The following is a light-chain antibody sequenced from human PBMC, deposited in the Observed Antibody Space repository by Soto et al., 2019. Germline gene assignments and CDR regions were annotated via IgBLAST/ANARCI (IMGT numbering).Light chain of an antibody. Sequence: DIEMTQSPSTLSASVGDRVTITCRASESISRWLAWYQQKPGKVPKLLIYQASSLESGVPSRFSGSGSGTEFTLTISSLQTEDFATYYCQLYSVYSSWTFAQRTKV. CDR2: QAS. CDR3: QLYSVYSSWT. J-gene: IGKJ1*01. CDR1: ESISRW. V-gene: IGKV1-5*03.